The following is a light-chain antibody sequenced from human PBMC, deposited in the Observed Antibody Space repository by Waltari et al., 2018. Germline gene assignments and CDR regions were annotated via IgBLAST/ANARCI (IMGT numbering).Light chain of an antibody. CDR1: SGHSSNV. Sequence: QLVLTQSPSASASLGASVKLTCTLSSGHSSNVIAWLQQHPEKGPRYLMKVNSDGSHSKGDEIPDRFSGSSSWAERYLTISNLQSEDEADYYCQTGGHGTWVFGGGTKLTVL. V-gene: IGLV4-69*01. CDR3: QTGGHGTWV. J-gene: IGLJ3*02. CDR2: VNSDGSH.